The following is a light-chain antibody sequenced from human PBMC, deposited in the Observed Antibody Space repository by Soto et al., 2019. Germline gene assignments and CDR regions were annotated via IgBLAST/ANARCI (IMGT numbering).Light chain of an antibody. Sequence: EIVLAQSPGTLSSSLGERATLSCRASQSVSSSSLAWYQQKPAQAPRLLIYDTSSRATGIPDRFSGSGSGTDFILTISRLEPVDFAVYYCQQYGSSPWTFGQGTKVDVK. CDR2: DTS. V-gene: IGKV3-20*01. J-gene: IGKJ1*01. CDR3: QQYGSSPWT. CDR1: QSVSSSS.